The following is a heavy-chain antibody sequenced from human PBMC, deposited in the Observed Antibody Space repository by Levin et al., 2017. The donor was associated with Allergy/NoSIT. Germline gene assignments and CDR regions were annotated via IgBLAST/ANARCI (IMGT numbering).Heavy chain of an antibody. CDR1: GFTFSDYY. V-gene: IGHV3-11*01. CDR3: ARKRWDYDSRSRSFDL. CDR2: ISSSGTTR. Sequence: GGSLRLSCAASGFTFSDYYMSWIRQAPGKGPEWVAYISSSGTTRFYGDSVQGRFTISRDNAKNSLYLQMDTLRAEDTAIYYCARKRWDYDSRSRSFDLWGRGSLVTVSS. D-gene: IGHD3-22*01. J-gene: IGHJ2*01.